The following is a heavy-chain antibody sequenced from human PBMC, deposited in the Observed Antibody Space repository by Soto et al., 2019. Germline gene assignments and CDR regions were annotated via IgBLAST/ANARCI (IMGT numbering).Heavy chain of an antibody. CDR3: ASSVRGLVDNGVFDY. CDR1: GGSISSGGYY. Sequence: PSETLSLTCTVSGGSISSGGYYWSWIRQHPGKGLEWIGYIYYSGSTYYNPSLKSRVTISVDTSKNQFSLKLSSVTAADTAVYYCASSVRGLVDNGVFDYWGQGTLVTVSS. D-gene: IGHD2-8*01. CDR2: IYYSGST. V-gene: IGHV4-31*03. J-gene: IGHJ4*02.